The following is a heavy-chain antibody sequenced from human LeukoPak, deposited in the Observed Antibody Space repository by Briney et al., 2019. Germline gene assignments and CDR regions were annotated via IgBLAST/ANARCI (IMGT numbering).Heavy chain of an antibody. V-gene: IGHV3-7*01. CDR2: IKQGGSET. D-gene: IGHD5-24*01. CDR1: GFTFSSDW. CDR3: ARVGSLGYNFDF. J-gene: IGHJ4*02. Sequence: QAGGSLRLSCAASGFTFSSDWMSWVRQAPGKGLEWVANIKQGGSETYYVDSVKGRFTISRDNAKNSLFLQMNSLRAEDTAVYYCARVGSLGYNFDFWGQGTLVTVSS.